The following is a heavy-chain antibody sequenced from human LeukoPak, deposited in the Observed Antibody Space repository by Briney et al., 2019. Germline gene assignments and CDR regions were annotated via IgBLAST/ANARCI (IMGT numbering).Heavy chain of an antibody. J-gene: IGHJ4*02. CDR2: ISAYNGNT. D-gene: IGHD5-12*01. CDR1: GYSFTIYG. V-gene: IGHV1-18*01. Sequence: ASVKVSCKSSGYSFTIYGYSWVRQAPGPGLEWMGLISAYNGNTNYAQKLQGSLTMTTDTSTSTAYMELRSLRSDDTAVYYCARVQYSGYDWGWSDYWGQGTLVTVSS. CDR3: ARVQYSGYDWGWSDY.